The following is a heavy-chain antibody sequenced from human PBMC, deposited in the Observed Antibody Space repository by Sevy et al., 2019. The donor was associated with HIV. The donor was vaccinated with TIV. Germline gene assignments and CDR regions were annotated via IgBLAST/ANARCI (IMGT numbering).Heavy chain of an antibody. D-gene: IGHD6-6*01. CDR3: ARPPYSSYAFDI. CDR1: GGTFSSYA. Sequence: ASVKVSCKASGGTFSSYAISWVRQAPGQGLEWMGGIIPIFGTANYAQKFQGRVTITADESTSTAYMELSSLRSEDTAVYYCARPPYSSYAFDIWGQRTMVTVSS. V-gene: IGHV1-69*13. CDR2: IIPIFGTA. J-gene: IGHJ3*02.